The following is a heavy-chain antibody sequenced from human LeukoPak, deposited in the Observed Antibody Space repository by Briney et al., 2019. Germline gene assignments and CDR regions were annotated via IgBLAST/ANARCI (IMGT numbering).Heavy chain of an antibody. J-gene: IGHJ4*02. Sequence: SVKVSCKASGFTFTSSAMQWVRQARGQRLEWIGWIVVGSGNTNYAQKSQERVTITRDMSTSTAYMELSSLRSEDTAVYYCAADLYGAVYFDYWGQGTLVTVSS. CDR2: IVVGSGNT. CDR1: GFTFTSSA. D-gene: IGHD4-17*01. V-gene: IGHV1-58*02. CDR3: AADLYGAVYFDY.